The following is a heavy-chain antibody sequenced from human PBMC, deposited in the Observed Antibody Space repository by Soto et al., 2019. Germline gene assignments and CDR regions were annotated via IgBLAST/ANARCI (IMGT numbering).Heavy chain of an antibody. Sequence: GGSLRLSCAASGFTFNNYAMNWVRQAPGKGLEWVATISGTGGSTYYADSVKGRFTISRDNSKNTLYLQMNSLRVEDTAVYYWAKDRLGGIFDYWGREPQFTVPS. CDR3: AKDRLGGIFDY. V-gene: IGHV3-23*01. CDR2: ISGTGGST. D-gene: IGHD3-10*01. J-gene: IGHJ4*02. CDR1: GFTFNNYA.